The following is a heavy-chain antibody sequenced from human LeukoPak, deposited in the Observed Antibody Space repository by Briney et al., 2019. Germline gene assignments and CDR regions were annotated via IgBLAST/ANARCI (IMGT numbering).Heavy chain of an antibody. CDR2: IYYSGST. CDR1: GDSISNYY. CDR3: ARGYSGYNYGPFDY. V-gene: IGHV4-59*08. Sequence: SETLSLTCTVSGDSISNYYWSWIRQPPGKGLEWIGYIYYSGSTNYNPSLNSRVTISVDTSKNQFSLKLSSVTAADTAVYYCARGYSGYNYGPFDYWGQGTLVTVSS. D-gene: IGHD5-12*01. J-gene: IGHJ4*02.